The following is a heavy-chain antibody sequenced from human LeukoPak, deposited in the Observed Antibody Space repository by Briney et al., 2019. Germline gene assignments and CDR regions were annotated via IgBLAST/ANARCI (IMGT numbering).Heavy chain of an antibody. CDR1: GYTFTSYG. V-gene: IGHV1-18*01. Sequence: ASVKVSCKASGYTFTSYGISWVRQAPGQGLEWMGWISAHNGNTNYAQKLQGRVTMTTDTSTSTAYMELRSLRSDDTAVYYCAGIAEGSSWYWFDPWGQGTLVTVSS. J-gene: IGHJ5*02. CDR2: ISAHNGNT. CDR3: AGIAEGSSWYWFDP. D-gene: IGHD6-13*01.